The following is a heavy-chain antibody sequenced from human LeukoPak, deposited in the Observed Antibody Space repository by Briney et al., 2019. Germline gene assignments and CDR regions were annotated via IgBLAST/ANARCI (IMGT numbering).Heavy chain of an antibody. D-gene: IGHD4-17*01. V-gene: IGHV3-23*01. CDR2: ISGSATST. J-gene: IGHJ4*02. CDR1: GFTFSIYA. Sequence: GGSLRLSCAASGFTFSIYAMTWVRQAPGKGLEWVSAISGSATSTYYADSVKGRFTISRDNSKNTVYLQMNSLRAEDTAVYYCAKDGDYGCGSDYWGQGTLVTVSS. CDR3: AKDGDYGCGSDY.